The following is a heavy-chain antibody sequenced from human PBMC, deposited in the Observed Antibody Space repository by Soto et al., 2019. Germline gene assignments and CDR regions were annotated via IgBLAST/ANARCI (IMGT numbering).Heavy chain of an antibody. Sequence: GGSLRLSCAASGFTFSSYAIHFFRHSPVKGLEWVAVISYDGSNKYYADSVKGRFTISRDNSKNTLCLQMNSLRAEDTAVYYCAREGFNWNYAFDYWGRGTLVTVSS. CDR2: ISYDGSNK. CDR1: GFTFSSYA. CDR3: AREGFNWNYAFDY. J-gene: IGHJ4*02. D-gene: IGHD1-7*01. V-gene: IGHV3-30-3*01.